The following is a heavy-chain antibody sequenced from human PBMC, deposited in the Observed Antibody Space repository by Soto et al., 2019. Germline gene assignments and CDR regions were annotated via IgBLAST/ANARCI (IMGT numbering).Heavy chain of an antibody. J-gene: IGHJ4*02. CDR3: ARAMQLYCSGGSCFGDYFDY. CDR2: INHSGST. D-gene: IGHD2-15*01. V-gene: IGHV4-34*01. CDR1: GGSFSGYY. Sequence: SETLSLTCAVYGGSFSGYYWSWIRQPPGKGLEWIGEINHSGSTNYNPSLKSRITISVDTSRNQFSLNLNSVTAADTAVYYCARAMQLYCSGGSCFGDYFDYWGQGTQVTVSS.